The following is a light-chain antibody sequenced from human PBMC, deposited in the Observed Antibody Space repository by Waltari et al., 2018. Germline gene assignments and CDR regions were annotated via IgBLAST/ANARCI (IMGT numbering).Light chain of an antibody. CDR3: SSYTSSTVV. J-gene: IGLJ2*01. V-gene: IGLV2-14*03. CDR1: SSADGGYHY. CDR2: DVS. Sequence: QSALTQPASVSGSPVQSITIPCTGTSSADGGYHYVSWYQQHSGKAPKLMIYDVSNRPSGVSNRFSGSKSGNTASLTISGLQAEDEADYYCSSYTSSTVVFGGGTKLTVL.